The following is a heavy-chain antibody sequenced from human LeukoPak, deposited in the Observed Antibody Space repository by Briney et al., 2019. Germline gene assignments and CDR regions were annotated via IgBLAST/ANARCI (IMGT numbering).Heavy chain of an antibody. CDR1: GFTFSSYW. D-gene: IGHD6-6*01. CDR3: ARTGRRLDY. Sequence: GGSLRLSCVASGFTFSSYWMTWVRQAPGTGLESVANIKEDGSKKSYVTSVKGRFTISRDNAKNSLYLQMNSLRAEDTAVYYCARTGRRLDYWGQGTLVTVSS. J-gene: IGHJ4*02. CDR2: IKEDGSKK. V-gene: IGHV3-7*05.